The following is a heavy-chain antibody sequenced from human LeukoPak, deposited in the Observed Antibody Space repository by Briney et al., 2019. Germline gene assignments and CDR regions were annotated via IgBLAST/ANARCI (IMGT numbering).Heavy chain of an antibody. J-gene: IGHJ5*02. CDR1: GDSVSSNSAS. V-gene: IGHV6-1*01. Sequence: SQTLSLTCAISGDSVSSNSASWNWIRQSPSRGLEWLGRTYYRSKWFNDYAVSVKSRITINPDTPKNQVSLQLNSVTPEDTAVYYCTRGSTFDPWGQGTLVIVSS. CDR3: TRGSTFDP. CDR2: TYYRSKWFN.